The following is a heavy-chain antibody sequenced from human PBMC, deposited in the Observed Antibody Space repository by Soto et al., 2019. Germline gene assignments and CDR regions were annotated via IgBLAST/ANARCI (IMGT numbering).Heavy chain of an antibody. CDR2: INHSGST. CDR1: GGSFSGYY. V-gene: IGHV4-34*01. D-gene: IGHD3-3*01. J-gene: IGHJ4*02. CDR3: VRRRTIFGVVVSPFDY. Sequence: QVQLQQWGAGLLKPSETLSLTCAVYGGSFSGYYWSWIRQPPGKGLEWIGEINHSGSTNYNPSLKSRVTISVDTSKNQFSLKLSSVTAADTAVYYCVRRRTIFGVVVSPFDYWGQGTLVTVSS.